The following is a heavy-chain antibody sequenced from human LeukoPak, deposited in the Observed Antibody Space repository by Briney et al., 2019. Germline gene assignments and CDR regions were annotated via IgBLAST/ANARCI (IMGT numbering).Heavy chain of an antibody. D-gene: IGHD3-10*01. CDR2: INHSGST. Sequence: SETLSLTCAVYGGSFSGYYWSWIRQPPGKGLEWIGEINHSGSTNYNPSLKSRVTISVDTSKNQFSLKLSSVTAADTAVYYCARGGFYYYYGMDVWGQGTTVTVSS. CDR3: ARGGFYYYYGMDV. CDR1: GGSFSGYY. J-gene: IGHJ6*02. V-gene: IGHV4-34*01.